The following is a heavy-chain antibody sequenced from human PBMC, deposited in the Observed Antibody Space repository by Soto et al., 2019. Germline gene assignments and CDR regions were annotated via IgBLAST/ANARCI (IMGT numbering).Heavy chain of an antibody. CDR3: ATLVGGKGYY. CDR1: GGSISSGGYS. CDR2: IYHSGST. J-gene: IGHJ4*02. Sequence: QLQLQESGSGLERPSQTLSLICAVFGGSISSGGYSWSWIRQPPGKGLEWIGYIYHSGSTYYNPSLKSRVTISVDRSKNQFSLKLSSVTAADTAVYYCATLVGGKGYYWGQGTMVTVSS. D-gene: IGHD2-15*01. V-gene: IGHV4-30-2*01.